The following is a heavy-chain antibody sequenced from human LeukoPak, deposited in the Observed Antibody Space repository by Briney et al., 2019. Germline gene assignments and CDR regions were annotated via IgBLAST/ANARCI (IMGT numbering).Heavy chain of an antibody. CDR1: GFTFSSYA. V-gene: IGHV3-23*01. J-gene: IGHJ5*02. D-gene: IGHD3-10*01. CDR2: ISGSGGST. CDR3: AKDQAYYYGSGTFQYNWFDP. Sequence: GGSLRLSCAASGFTFSSYAMSWVRQAPGKGLEWVSGISGSGGSTNYADSVKGRFTISRDNSKNTLFLQMNSLRAEDTAVYYCAKDQAYYYGSGTFQYNWFDPWGQGTLVTVSS.